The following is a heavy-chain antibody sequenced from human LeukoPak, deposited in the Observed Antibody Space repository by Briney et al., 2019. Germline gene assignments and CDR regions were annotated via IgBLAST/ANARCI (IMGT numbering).Heavy chain of an antibody. CDR1: GFSFSTYW. J-gene: IGHJ4*02. V-gene: IGHV3-7*01. CDR3: ARGYYDSSGSHFDY. CDR2: IKQDGGEK. Sequence: GGSLRLSCAASGFSFSTYWMAWVRQAPGKGLEWVANIKQDGGEKYYVDSVKGRFTISRDNAKNSLYLQMNSLRAEDTAVYYCARGYYDSSGSHFDYWGQGTLVTVSS. D-gene: IGHD3-22*01.